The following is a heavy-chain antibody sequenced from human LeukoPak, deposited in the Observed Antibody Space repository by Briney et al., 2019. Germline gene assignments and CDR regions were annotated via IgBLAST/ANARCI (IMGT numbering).Heavy chain of an antibody. D-gene: IGHD6-19*01. CDR3: ARDHGAIAVAGSFDY. CDR1: GYTFTSYY. V-gene: IGHV1-46*01. Sequence: GASVKVSCKASGYTFTSYYMHWVRQAPGQGLEWMGIINASGGSTSYAQKFQGRVTMTRDTSTSTVYMELNSLRSEDTAVYYCARDHGAIAVAGSFDYWGQGTLVTVSS. CDR2: INASGGST. J-gene: IGHJ4*02.